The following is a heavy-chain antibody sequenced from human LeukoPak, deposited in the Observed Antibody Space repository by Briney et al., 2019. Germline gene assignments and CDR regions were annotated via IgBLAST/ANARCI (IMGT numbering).Heavy chain of an antibody. CDR3: ARDEVIPAAIPYGMDV. V-gene: IGHV4-4*07. Sequence: RTSETLSLTCTVSGGSISSYYWSWIRQPAGKGLEWIGRIYTSGSTNYNPSLKSRVTMSVDTFKNQFSLKLSSVTAADTAVYYCARDEVIPAAIPYGMDVWGQGTTVTVSS. CDR1: GGSISSYY. D-gene: IGHD2-2*01. CDR2: IYTSGST. J-gene: IGHJ6*02.